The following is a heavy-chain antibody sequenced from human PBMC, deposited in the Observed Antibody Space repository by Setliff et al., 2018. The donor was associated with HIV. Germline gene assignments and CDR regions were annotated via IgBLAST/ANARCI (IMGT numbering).Heavy chain of an antibody. CDR3: ARGSRSHGGMFGY. J-gene: IGHJ4*02. CDR1: GGSISSGGYY. Sequence: PSETLSLTCSISGGSISSGGYYWTWIRQHPRKGLECRGYMSYSERTYYKPSLRSRLMFSVDASKTQFSLKLTSVTAADTAVYYCARGSRSHGGMFGYWGQGTLVTVSS. CDR2: MSYSERT. D-gene: IGHD6-13*01. V-gene: IGHV4-31*03.